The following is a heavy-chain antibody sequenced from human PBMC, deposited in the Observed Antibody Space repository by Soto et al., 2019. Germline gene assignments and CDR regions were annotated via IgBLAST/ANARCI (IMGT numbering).Heavy chain of an antibody. CDR2: ISYDGSNK. J-gene: IGHJ6*02. CDR1: GFTFSSYG. CDR3: ANTNKPIAAAGLYYYYGMDV. D-gene: IGHD6-13*01. Sequence: QVQLVESGGGVVQPGRSLRLSCAASGFTFSSYGMHWVRQAPGKGLEWVAVISYDGSNKYYADSVKGRFTISRDNSKNTLYLQKNSLRAEDTAVYYCANTNKPIAAAGLYYYYGMDVWGQGTTVTVSS. V-gene: IGHV3-30*18.